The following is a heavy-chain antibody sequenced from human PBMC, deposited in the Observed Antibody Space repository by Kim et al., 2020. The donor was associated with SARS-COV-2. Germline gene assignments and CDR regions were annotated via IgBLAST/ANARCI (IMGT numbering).Heavy chain of an antibody. J-gene: IGHJ1*01. Sequence: GGSLRLSCATSGFTFTNYALHWVRQAPAKGLEWLAAISYDGTNKHYAGSVTGRCSISRDDSKNTLYLEMDNLRDEDTAVYYCAREHDYDYIWGSHRYFQHWGQGTLVTVSP. D-gene: IGHD3-16*02. CDR3: AREHDYDYIWGSHRYFQH. CDR1: GFTFTNYA. CDR2: ISYDGTNK. V-gene: IGHV3-30*04.